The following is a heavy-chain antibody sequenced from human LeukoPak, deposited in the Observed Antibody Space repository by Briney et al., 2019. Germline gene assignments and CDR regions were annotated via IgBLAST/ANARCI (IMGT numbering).Heavy chain of an antibody. CDR2: VYTDGITT. J-gene: IGHJ4*02. CDR1: GFTFSNYY. Sequence: PGGSLRLSCAASGFTFSNYYMHCVRQAPGEGTVWVSRVYTDGITTNYADSVKGRFTISRDNSKNTLYLQMNSLRAEDTAVYYCAKLGLPATAIYYFDYWGQGTLVTVSS. CDR3: AKLGLPATAIYYFDY. D-gene: IGHD2-2*02. V-gene: IGHV3-74*01.